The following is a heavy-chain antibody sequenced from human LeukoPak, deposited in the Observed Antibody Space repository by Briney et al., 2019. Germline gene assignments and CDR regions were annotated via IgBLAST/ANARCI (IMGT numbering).Heavy chain of an antibody. CDR3: ATNLGDSSGYYNNWFDP. V-gene: IGHV1-24*01. J-gene: IGHJ5*02. Sequence: ASVKVSCKVSGYTLTELSMHWVRQAPGKGREGMGGFYPEDGETIYAQKFQGRVTMPEDPSTDTAYMERRSLRSEETAVYYCATNLGDSSGYYNNWFDPWGQGTLVTVSS. D-gene: IGHD3-22*01. CDR2: FYPEDGET. CDR1: GYTLTELS.